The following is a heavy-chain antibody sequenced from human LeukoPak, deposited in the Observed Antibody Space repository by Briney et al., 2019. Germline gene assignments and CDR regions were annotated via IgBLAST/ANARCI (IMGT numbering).Heavy chain of an antibody. J-gene: IGHJ4*02. D-gene: IGHD3/OR15-3a*01. CDR1: GVSISSSNSY. V-gene: IGHV4-39*01. Sequence: SETLSLACTVSGVSISSSNSYWGWTRQPPGKGLEWIGSIYYSGNTYYNASLKSQVSISIDTSKNQFSLRLTSVTAADTAVYYCARQTGSGLFILPGGQGTLVTVSS. CDR2: IYYSGNT. CDR3: ARQTGSGLFILP.